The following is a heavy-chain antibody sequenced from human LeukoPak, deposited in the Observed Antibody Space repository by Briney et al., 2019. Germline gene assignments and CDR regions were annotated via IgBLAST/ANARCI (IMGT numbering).Heavy chain of an antibody. J-gene: IGHJ4*02. Sequence: ASVTVSFKASGYTFIGYYMHWVRQAPGQGREWMGWINPNSGGTKYVQKFQGRVTMTRDTSISTAYMELSRLRSDDTAVYYCASGSLASYFDHWGQGTLVTVSS. V-gene: IGHV1-2*02. CDR3: ASGSLASYFDH. CDR2: INPNSGGT. D-gene: IGHD3-16*01. CDR1: GYTFIGYY.